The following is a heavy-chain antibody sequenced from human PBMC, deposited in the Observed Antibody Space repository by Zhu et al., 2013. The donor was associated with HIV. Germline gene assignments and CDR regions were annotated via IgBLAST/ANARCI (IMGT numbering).Heavy chain of an antibody. D-gene: IGHD2-8*01. CDR2: ISAYNGNT. Sequence: QVQLVQSGAEVKKPGASVKVSCKASGYTFTNYGISWVRQAPGQGLEWMGWISAYNGNTNYAQKLQGRVTMTTDTSTSTAYMELRSLRSDDTAVYYCARGLLNLMVYAIVDFDYWGQGTLVTVSS. CDR1: GYTFTNYG. CDR3: ARGLLNLMVYAIVDFDY. V-gene: IGHV1-18*01. J-gene: IGHJ4*02.